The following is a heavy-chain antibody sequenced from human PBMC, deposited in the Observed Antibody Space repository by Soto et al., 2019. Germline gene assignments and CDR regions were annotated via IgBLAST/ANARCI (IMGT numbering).Heavy chain of an antibody. CDR3: VCGGNFFVY. J-gene: IGHJ4*02. Sequence: EVQLVESGGGLVQPGGSLRLSCAASGFTFSSYWMTWVRQPPEKGLEWVANLTQDGTERYYVDSVRGRFTISRDNAKNSLYLQMNSLRAEDTAVYYCVCGGNFFVYWGQGTLVTVSP. V-gene: IGHV3-7*01. CDR2: LTQDGTER. D-gene: IGHD3-16*01. CDR1: GFTFSSYW.